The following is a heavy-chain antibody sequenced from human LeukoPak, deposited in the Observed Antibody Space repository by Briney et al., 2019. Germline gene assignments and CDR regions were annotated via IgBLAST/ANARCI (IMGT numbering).Heavy chain of an antibody. V-gene: IGHV1-18*01. D-gene: IGHD3-10*01. CDR2: ISAYNGNT. CDR1: GYTFTSYG. CDR3: ARDRYYGSGSYYSFNWFDP. Sequence: ASVKVSCKASGYTFTSYGISWVRQAPGQGLEWMGWISAYNGNTNYAQKLQGRVTMTTDTSTSTAYMELRSLRSDDTAVYYCARDRYYGSGSYYSFNWFDPWGQGTLVTVSS. J-gene: IGHJ5*02.